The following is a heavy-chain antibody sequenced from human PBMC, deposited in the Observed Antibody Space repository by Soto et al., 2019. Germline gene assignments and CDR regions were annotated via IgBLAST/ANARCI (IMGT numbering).Heavy chain of an antibody. V-gene: IGHV3-53*01. J-gene: IGHJ4*02. CDR1: GFTVSSNY. Sequence: GGSLRLSCAASGFTVSSNYMSWVRQAPGKGLEWVSVIYSGGSTYYADSVKGRFTISRDNSKNTLYLQMNSLRAEDTAVYYCARSLGEFWSGYSNPRYFDYWGQGTLVTVSS. D-gene: IGHD3-3*01. CDR2: IYSGGST. CDR3: ARSLGEFWSGYSNPRYFDY.